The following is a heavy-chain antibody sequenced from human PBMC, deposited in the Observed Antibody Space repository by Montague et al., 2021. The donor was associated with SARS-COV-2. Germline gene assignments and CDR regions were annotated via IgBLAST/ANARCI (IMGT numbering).Heavy chain of an antibody. J-gene: IGHJ5*01. CDR3: SRDAYYFGPGRGDPGAFDT. CDR2: IYANGNF. V-gene: IGHV4-4*07. D-gene: IGHD2/OR15-2a*01. Sequence: SETLSLTCSVSGDSITPYGDSIGGYFWSWIRQPAGKGLEWIGRIYANGNFDYNPSLNSRVSMSMDTSKQEFSMRLISVTAADTAVYYCSRDAYYFGPGRGDPGAFDTWGQGILVTVSS. CDR1: GDSITPYGDSIGGYF.